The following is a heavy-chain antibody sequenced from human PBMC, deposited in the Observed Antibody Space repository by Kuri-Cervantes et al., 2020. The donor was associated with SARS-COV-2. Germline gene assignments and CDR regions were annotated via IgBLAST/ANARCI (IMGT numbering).Heavy chain of an antibody. CDR1: GGSVISSSFY. CDR3: ARLLNAFDP. J-gene: IGHJ5*02. Sequence: GSLRLSCNVSGGSVISSSFYWGWIRQPPGKGLEWIGSIYYSGNTYYNPSFKSRLTISVDTTKNHFSLKLSSVTAADTAVYYCARLLNAFDPWGQGTLVTVSS. CDR2: IYYSGNT. V-gene: IGHV4-39*01.